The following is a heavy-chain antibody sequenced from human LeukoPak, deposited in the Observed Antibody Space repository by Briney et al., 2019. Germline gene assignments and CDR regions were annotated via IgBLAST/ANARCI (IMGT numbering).Heavy chain of an antibody. V-gene: IGHV4-39*07. Sequence: PSETLSLTCTVSGGSISSSSYYWGWLRQPPGKGLEWIGSIYYSGSTYYNPSLKSRVTISVDTSKNQFSLKLSSVTAADTAVYYCARLRADCSSTSCYRADFDYWGQGTLVTVSS. J-gene: IGHJ4*02. CDR3: ARLRADCSSTSCYRADFDY. CDR2: IYYSGST. D-gene: IGHD2-2*01. CDR1: GGSISSSSYY.